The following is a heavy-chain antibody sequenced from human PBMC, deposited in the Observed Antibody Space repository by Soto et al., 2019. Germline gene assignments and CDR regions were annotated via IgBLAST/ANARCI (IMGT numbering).Heavy chain of an antibody. CDR3: ERGMNSFTRLVVRPGYNHRMDV. Sequence: GGSLRLSCAASGFTFSSYSMNWVRQAPGKGLEWVSYISSSSSTIYYADSVKGRFTISRDNAKNSLYLQMNSLRAEDTAVYYCERGMNSFTRLVVRPGYNHRMDVWGQGTTVPVSS. D-gene: IGHD2-21*01. V-gene: IGHV3-48*01. J-gene: IGHJ6*02. CDR1: GFTFSSYS. CDR2: ISSSSSTI.